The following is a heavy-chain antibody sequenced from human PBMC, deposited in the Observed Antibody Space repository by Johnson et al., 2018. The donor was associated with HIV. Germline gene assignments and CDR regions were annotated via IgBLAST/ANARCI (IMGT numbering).Heavy chain of an antibody. CDR2: IYSGGST. J-gene: IGHJ3*02. CDR3: AKAVGRQQLVQDAFDI. D-gene: IGHD6-13*01. Sequence: VQLVESGGGLVQPGRSLRLSCAASGFTVSSNYMSWVRQAPGKGLEWVSVIYSGGSTYYADSVKGRFTISRDNSKNTLYLQMNSLRAEDTAVYYCAKAVGRQQLVQDAFDIWGQGTVVTVSS. CDR1: GFTVSSNY. V-gene: IGHV3-66*01.